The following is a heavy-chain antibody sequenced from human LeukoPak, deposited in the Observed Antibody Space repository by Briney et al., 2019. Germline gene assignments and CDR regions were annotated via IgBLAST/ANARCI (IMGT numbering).Heavy chain of an antibody. CDR2: IVVGSDNT. CDR1: GFTFTSSA. Sequence: SARVSCKASGFTFTSSAMQWVRQARGQRLEWIGWIVVGSDNTNYTRRFQERVTITRDMSTSTAYMELSSLRSEDTAVYYCAADLHYDFDYWGQGTLVTVSP. D-gene: IGHD3-16*01. J-gene: IGHJ4*02. V-gene: IGHV1-58*02. CDR3: AADLHYDFDY.